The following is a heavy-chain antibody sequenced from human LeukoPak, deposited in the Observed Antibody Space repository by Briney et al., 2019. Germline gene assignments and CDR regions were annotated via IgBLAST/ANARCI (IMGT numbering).Heavy chain of an antibody. D-gene: IGHD6-13*01. CDR3: AREITTAGMGNFDY. Sequence: SRTLSLTCTVSGGSISSSGHYWSWIRQHPGKGLEWIGYIYYSGSAYYNPSLKSRVAISVDTSKNQFSLELSSVTAADTALYYCAREITTAGMGNFDYWGQGTLVTVSS. CDR1: GGSISSSGHY. CDR2: IYYSGSA. J-gene: IGHJ4*02. V-gene: IGHV4-31*03.